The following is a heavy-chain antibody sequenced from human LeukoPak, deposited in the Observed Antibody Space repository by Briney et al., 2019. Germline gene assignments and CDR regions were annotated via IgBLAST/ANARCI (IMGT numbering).Heavy chain of an antibody. CDR2: ISSDGSST. CDR3: ARLVYCSGGSCSDY. V-gene: IGHV3-74*01. Sequence: GGSLRLSCAASGFTFSNYWMHCVRHAPGKGLVWVSRISSDGSSTSYADSVKGRFTISRDNAKNTLYLQMNTLRAEDTAVYYCARLVYCSGGSCSDYWGQGTLVTVSS. J-gene: IGHJ4*02. D-gene: IGHD2-15*01. CDR1: GFTFSNYW.